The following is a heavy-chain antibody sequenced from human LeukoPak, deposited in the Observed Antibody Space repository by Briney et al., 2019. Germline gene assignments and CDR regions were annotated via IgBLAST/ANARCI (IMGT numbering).Heavy chain of an antibody. CDR2: ISYDGSNK. J-gene: IGHJ4*02. CDR1: GLTFSSYA. CDR3: ARDRRVVPAPSSYFDY. V-gene: IGHV3-30-3*01. D-gene: IGHD2-2*01. Sequence: GGSLRLSCAASGLTFSSYAMHWVRQAPGKGLEWVAVISYDGSNKYYADSVKGRFTISRDNSKNTLYLQMNSLRAEDTAVYYCARDRRVVPAPSSYFDYWGQGNLVTVSS.